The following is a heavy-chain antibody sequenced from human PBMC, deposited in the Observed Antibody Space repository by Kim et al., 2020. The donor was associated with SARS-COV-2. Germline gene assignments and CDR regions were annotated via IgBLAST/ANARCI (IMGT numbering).Heavy chain of an antibody. Sequence: SVKVSCKTSGYTFSTSGVSWVRQAPGQGLEWMGWITVYNGNTNYAQKLQGRVTMTTDTSTSTAYMELRSLTSDDTAVYYCARGGGSYWYVDYWGQGTLVTVSS. CDR1: GYTFSTSG. V-gene: IGHV1-18*01. J-gene: IGHJ4*02. D-gene: IGHD3-16*01. CDR3: ARGGGSYWYVDY. CDR2: ITVYNGNT.